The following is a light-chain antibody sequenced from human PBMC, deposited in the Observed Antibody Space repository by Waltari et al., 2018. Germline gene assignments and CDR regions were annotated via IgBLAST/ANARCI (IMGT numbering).Light chain of an antibody. CDR2: EVS. CDR1: SSDVGSYNL. J-gene: IGLJ3*02. CDR3: CSYACSITPP. V-gene: IGLV2-23*02. Sequence: QSAMTQPAYVSGSPGQSITISCTGTSSDVGSYNLVSWYQQHTGKGPKLMIYEVSKRPSGFSNPFSVSKSGNTASLTFSGLQAEDEADYYCCSYACSITPPFGGGTKLTVL.